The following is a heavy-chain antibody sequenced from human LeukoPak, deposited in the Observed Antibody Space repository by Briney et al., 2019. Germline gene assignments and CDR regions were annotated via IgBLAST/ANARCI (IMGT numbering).Heavy chain of an antibody. Sequence: GGSLRLSGAASGFTFSSYAMHWVRQAPGKGLEWVAVISYDGSNKYYADSVKGRFTISRDNAKNSLYLQMNSLRAEDTAVYYCAKVEYTTSWYGVGSLDYWGQGTLVTVSS. J-gene: IGHJ4*02. CDR2: ISYDGSNK. CDR1: GFTFSSYA. CDR3: AKVEYTTSWYGVGSLDY. V-gene: IGHV3-30-3*01. D-gene: IGHD6-13*01.